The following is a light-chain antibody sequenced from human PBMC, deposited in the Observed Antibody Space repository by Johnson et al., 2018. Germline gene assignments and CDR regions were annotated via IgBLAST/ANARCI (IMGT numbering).Light chain of an antibody. Sequence: QSVLTQPPSVSAAPGQKVTISCSGSSSNIGNNYVSWYQQLTGTAPKLLIYENNKRPSGIPDLFSGSKSGTSATLVITGLQPGDEADYYCGTWDSSLSAGNVFGTGTKVTVL. CDR3: GTWDSSLSAGNV. CDR1: SSNIGNNY. J-gene: IGLJ1*01. V-gene: IGLV1-51*02. CDR2: ENN.